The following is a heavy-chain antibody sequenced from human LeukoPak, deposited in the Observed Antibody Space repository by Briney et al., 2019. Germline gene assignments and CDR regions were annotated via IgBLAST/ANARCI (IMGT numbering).Heavy chain of an antibody. J-gene: IGHJ6*02. CDR1: GFTFSTYG. Sequence: GGSLRLSCEASGFTFSTYGMHWVRQAPGKGLEWVAVIWYDGSNKNYADSVKGRYTISRDNSKNTLYLQMNSLRAEDTAVYYCARGGRTTWHGMDVWGQGTTVTVSS. V-gene: IGHV3-33*01. CDR3: ARGGRTTWHGMDV. D-gene: IGHD4-17*01. CDR2: IWYDGSNK.